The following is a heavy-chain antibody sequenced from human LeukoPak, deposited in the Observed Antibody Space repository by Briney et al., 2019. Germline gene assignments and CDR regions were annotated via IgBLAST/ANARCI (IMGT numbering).Heavy chain of an antibody. D-gene: IGHD6-19*01. Sequence: SSETLSLTCTVSGGSIRSSSYYWGWIRQPPGKGLEWISSSYYSGSTYYNASLKSRGTISVDTSKNQFSLKLNSVTAADTAVYFCARQVVAVAGTGYFDYWGQGTLVTVSS. V-gene: IGHV4-39*01. CDR1: GGSIRSSSYY. J-gene: IGHJ4*02. CDR3: ARQVVAVAGTGYFDY. CDR2: SYYSGST.